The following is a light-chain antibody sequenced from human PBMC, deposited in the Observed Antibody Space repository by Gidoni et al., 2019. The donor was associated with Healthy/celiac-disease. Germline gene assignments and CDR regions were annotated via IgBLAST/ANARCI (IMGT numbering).Light chain of an antibody. Sequence: QSAMTQPASVSGSPGQPITISCYGTSSDVGGYNYVSWYQQNPGKAPKLMIYDVSNRPSGVSNRFSGSKSGNTASLTISGLQAEDEADYYCSSYTSSSTFYVFGAGTKLTVL. J-gene: IGLJ1*01. CDR3: SSYTSSSTFYV. CDR2: DVS. CDR1: SSDVGGYNY. V-gene: IGLV2-14*01.